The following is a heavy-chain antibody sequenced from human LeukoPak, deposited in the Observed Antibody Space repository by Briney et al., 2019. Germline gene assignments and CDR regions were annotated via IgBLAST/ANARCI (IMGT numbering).Heavy chain of an antibody. V-gene: IGHV1-18*01. CDR1: GYTFTRYG. J-gene: IGHJ4*02. CDR2: ISAYNGNT. CDR3: ARVRASGYLDY. Sequence: ASVKVSCKASGYTFTRYGISWVRQSPGQGLEWMGWISAYNGNTNYAQTLQGRVTMTTDTSTSTAYMELRSLRSDDTAVYYCARVRASGYLDYWGQGTLVTVSS. D-gene: IGHD3-22*01.